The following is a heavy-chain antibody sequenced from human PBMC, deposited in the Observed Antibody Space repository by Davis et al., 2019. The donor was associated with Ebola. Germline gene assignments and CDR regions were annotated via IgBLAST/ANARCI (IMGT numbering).Heavy chain of an antibody. Sequence: MPGGSLRLSCAVYGGSFSGYYWSWIRQPPGKGLEWIGEINHSGSTNYNPSLKGRVTISVDTSKNQFSLKLSSVTAADTAVYYCAREGGYYGSGSYYYYYGMDVWGQGTTVTVSS. CDR2: INHSGST. CDR1: GGSFSGYY. CDR3: AREGGYYGSGSYYYYYGMDV. J-gene: IGHJ6*02. V-gene: IGHV4-34*01. D-gene: IGHD3-10*01.